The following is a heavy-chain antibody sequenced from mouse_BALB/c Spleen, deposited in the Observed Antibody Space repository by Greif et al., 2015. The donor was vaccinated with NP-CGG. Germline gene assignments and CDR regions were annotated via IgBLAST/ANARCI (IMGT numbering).Heavy chain of an antibody. CDR2: IDPANGNT. D-gene: IGHD2-4*01. CDR1: GFNIKDTY. Sequence: EVKLMESGAELVKPGASVKLSCTASGFNIKDTYKHWVKQRPEQGLEWIGRIDPANGNTKYDPEFQGKATITADTSSNTAYLQLSSLTSEDTAVYYCARVITGYWYFDVWGAGTTVTVSS. CDR3: ARVITGYWYFDV. V-gene: IGHV14-3*02. J-gene: IGHJ1*01.